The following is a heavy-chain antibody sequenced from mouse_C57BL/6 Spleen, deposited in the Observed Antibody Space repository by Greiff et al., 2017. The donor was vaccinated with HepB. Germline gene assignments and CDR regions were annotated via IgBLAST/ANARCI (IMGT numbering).Heavy chain of an antibody. D-gene: IGHD3-2*02. J-gene: IGHJ4*01. Sequence: VQLQQSGAELVKPGASVKLSCKASGYTFTSYWMQWVKQRPGQGLEWIGEIDPSDSYTNYNQKFKGKATLTVDTSSSTAYMQLSSLTSEDSAVYYCARQAAQAHYYAMDYWGQGTSVTVSS. V-gene: IGHV1-50*01. CDR2: IDPSDSYT. CDR1: GYTFTSYW. CDR3: ARQAAQAHYYAMDY.